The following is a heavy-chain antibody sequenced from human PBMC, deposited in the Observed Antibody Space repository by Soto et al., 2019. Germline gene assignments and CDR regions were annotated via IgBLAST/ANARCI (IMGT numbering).Heavy chain of an antibody. J-gene: IGHJ4*02. D-gene: IGHD3-16*01. V-gene: IGHV3-74*01. CDR2: INSDGSST. Sequence: GGSLRLSCAASGFTFSSYWMHWVRQAPGKGLVWVSRINSDGSSTSYADSVKGRFTISRDNAKNTLYLQMNSLRAEDTAVYYCARVGLRGGFDYWGQGTLVTVSS. CDR3: ARVGLRGGFDY. CDR1: GFTFSSYW.